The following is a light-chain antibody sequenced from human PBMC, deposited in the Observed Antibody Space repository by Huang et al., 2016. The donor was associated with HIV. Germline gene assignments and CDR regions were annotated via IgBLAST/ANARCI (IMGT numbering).Light chain of an antibody. CDR1: QSVSSN. J-gene: IGKJ2*01. CDR3: QQYNNWPPGYT. CDR2: GAS. Sequence: EIVMTQSPATLSVSPGERATLSCRASQSVSSNLAWYQKKPGQAPRRLMSGASTRDTGIPARFSGSGSGTEFTLTISSLQSEDFAVYYCQQYNNWPPGYTFGQGTNLEIK. V-gene: IGKV3-15*01.